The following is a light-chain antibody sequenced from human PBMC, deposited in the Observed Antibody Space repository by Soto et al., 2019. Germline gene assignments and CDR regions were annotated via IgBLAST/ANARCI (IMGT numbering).Light chain of an antibody. CDR2: DAS. Sequence: EIVLTQSPGTPSLSPGERATLSCRASQSVYNYLAWYQQKPGQAPRLLIYDASDRATGLPDRFSGSGSGTDFTLTISSLEPEDSAIYYCHQRANWPGTFGQGTKVDIK. CDR1: QSVYNY. CDR3: HQRANWPGT. V-gene: IGKV3-11*01. J-gene: IGKJ1*01.